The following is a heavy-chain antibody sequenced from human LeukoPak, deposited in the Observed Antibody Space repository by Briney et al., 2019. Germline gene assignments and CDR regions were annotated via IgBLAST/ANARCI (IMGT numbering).Heavy chain of an antibody. V-gene: IGHV4-59*08. J-gene: IGHJ4*02. Sequence: PSETLSLTCTVSDGSISSYYWSWVRQPPGKGLGWIGYIYYSGNTNYNPSLKSRLTMSADRSRNQFSLNLNSVTAADTAVYYCARINWNYFDYWGQGILVTVSS. D-gene: IGHD1-1*01. CDR3: ARINWNYFDY. CDR2: IYYSGNT. CDR1: DGSISSYY.